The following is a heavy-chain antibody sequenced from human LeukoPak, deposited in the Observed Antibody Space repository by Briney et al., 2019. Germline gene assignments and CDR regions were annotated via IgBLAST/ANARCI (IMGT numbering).Heavy chain of an antibody. J-gene: IGHJ4*02. CDR3: ARGVDSSSWYGWSSGWYGLDY. V-gene: IGHV3-74*01. CDR1: GFTFSSYW. Sequence: QPGGSLRLSCAASGFTFSSYWMHWVRHAPGKGLVWVSRINSDGSSTSYADSVKGRFTISRDNAKNTLYLQMNSLRAEDTAVYYCARGVDSSSWYGWSSGWYGLDYWGQGTLVTVSS. CDR2: INSDGSST. D-gene: IGHD6-13*01.